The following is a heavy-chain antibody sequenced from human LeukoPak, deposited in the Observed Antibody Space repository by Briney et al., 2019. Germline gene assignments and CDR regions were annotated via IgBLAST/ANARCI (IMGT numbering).Heavy chain of an antibody. CDR2: ISSSSSYI. Sequence: PGGSLRLSCAASGFTFSSYSMNWVRQAPGKGLEWVSSISSSSSYIYYADSVKGRFTISRDNAKNSLYLQMKSLRAEDTAVYYCARDFPGGSYALDAFDIWGQGTMVTVSS. D-gene: IGHD1-26*01. J-gene: IGHJ3*02. CDR1: GFTFSSYS. V-gene: IGHV3-21*01. CDR3: ARDFPGGSYALDAFDI.